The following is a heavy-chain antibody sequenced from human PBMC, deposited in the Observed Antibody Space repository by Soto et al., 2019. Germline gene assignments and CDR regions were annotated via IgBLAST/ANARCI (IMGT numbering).Heavy chain of an antibody. CDR1: GFTFTSSA. V-gene: IGHV1-58*01. CDR3: AADLDTAMGFYSSYGMDV. Sequence: SLKVSCKASGFTFTSSAVQWVRQARGQRLEWIGWIVVGSGNTNYAQKFQERVTITRDMSTSTAYMELSSLRSEDTAVYYCAADLDTAMGFYSSYGMDVWGEGPTVIVS. D-gene: IGHD5-18*01. J-gene: IGHJ6*02. CDR2: IVVGSGNT.